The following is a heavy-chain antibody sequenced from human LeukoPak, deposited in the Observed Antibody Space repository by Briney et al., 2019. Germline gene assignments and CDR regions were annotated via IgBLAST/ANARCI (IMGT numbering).Heavy chain of an antibody. V-gene: IGHV3-23*01. Sequence: GGSLRLSCAASGFTFSNYAMSWVRQTPGKGLGWVSTISDSGASTYYADSVKGRFTISRDNSKNTLYLQMNSLRDEDTAVYYCAKVPYSDYGAGRPPFMDVWGQGTTVAISS. CDR3: AKVPYSDYGAGRPPFMDV. CDR2: ISDSGAST. J-gene: IGHJ6*02. D-gene: IGHD3-10*01. CDR1: GFTFSNYA.